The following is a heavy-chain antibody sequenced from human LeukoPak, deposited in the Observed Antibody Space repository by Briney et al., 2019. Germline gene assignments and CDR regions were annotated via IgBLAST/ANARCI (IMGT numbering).Heavy chain of an antibody. CDR1: GYTFTGYY. CDR3: ARDPYDILTGPNPDY. V-gene: IGHV1-2*02. J-gene: IGHJ4*02. CDR2: INPNSGGT. Sequence: ASVKVSCKTSGYTFTGYYMYWVRQAPGQGLEWMGWINPNSGGTNYAQKFQGRVTMTRDTSISTAYMELSRLRSDDTAVYYCARDPYDILTGPNPDYWGQGTLVTVSS. D-gene: IGHD3-9*01.